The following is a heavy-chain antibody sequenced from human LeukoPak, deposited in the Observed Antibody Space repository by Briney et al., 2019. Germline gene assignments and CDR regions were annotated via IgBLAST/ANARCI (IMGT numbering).Heavy chain of an antibody. CDR2: MNPNSGNT. V-gene: IGHV1-8*01. CDR1: GYTFTSYD. CDR3: ARVNTMVRGVITGLGY. D-gene: IGHD3-10*01. Sequence: ASVKVSCKASGYTFTSYDINWVRQATGQGLEWMGWMNPNSGNTGYAQKFQGRVTMTRNTSISTAYMELSSLRSEDTAVYYCARVNTMVRGVITGLGYWGQGTLVTVSS. J-gene: IGHJ4*02.